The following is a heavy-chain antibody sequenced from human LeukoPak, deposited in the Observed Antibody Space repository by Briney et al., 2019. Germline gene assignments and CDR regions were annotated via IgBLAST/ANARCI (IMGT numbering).Heavy chain of an antibody. CDR3: ARGTVTTLMS. Sequence: GGSLKLSCAASGFTFSSYGMSWVRQAPGKGLEWVSAISGSGGSTYYADSVKGRFTISRDNAKNSLYLQMNSLRAEDTAVYYCARGTVTTLMSWGQGTLVTVSS. CDR2: ISGSGGST. J-gene: IGHJ4*02. D-gene: IGHD4-17*01. CDR1: GFTFSSYG. V-gene: IGHV3-23*01.